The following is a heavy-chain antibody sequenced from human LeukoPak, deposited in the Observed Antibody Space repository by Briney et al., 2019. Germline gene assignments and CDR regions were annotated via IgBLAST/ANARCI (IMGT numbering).Heavy chain of an antibody. CDR1: GYTFTGYY. J-gene: IGHJ4*02. Sequence: ASVTVSCKASGYTFTGYYMHWVRQAPGQGLEWMGWINPNNDVTNYALKFQGRVTMTRDTSISTAYMELSGLRSDDTDVYYCARSDGAYYFDYWGQGTLVTVSS. D-gene: IGHD2-21*01. CDR2: INPNNDVT. V-gene: IGHV1-2*02. CDR3: ARSDGAYYFDY.